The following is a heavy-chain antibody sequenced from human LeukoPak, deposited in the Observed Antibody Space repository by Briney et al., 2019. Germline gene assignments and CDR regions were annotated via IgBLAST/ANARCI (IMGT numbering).Heavy chain of an antibody. CDR3: ARLTVAGLDY. V-gene: IGHV3-21*01. J-gene: IGHJ4*02. CDR1: GFTFSSYS. D-gene: IGHD6-19*01. Sequence: PGGSLRLSCAASGFTFSSYSMNWVRQAPGKGLEWVSSISSSSSYNYYADSVKGRFTISRDTATNSLYLQMHSLRAEDTAVYYCARLTVAGLDYWGQGALVTVPS. CDR2: ISSSSSYN.